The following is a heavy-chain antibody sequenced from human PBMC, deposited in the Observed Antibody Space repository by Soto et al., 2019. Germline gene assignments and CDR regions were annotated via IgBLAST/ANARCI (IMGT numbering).Heavy chain of an antibody. Sequence: ASVKVSCKASGYTFTSYYMHWVRQAPGQGLEWMGIINPSGGSTSYAQKFQGRVTMTRDTSTSTVYMELSSLRSEDTAVYYCARVPREGHYYDSSGYSRFDYWGQGTLVTVSS. CDR2: INPSGGST. D-gene: IGHD3-22*01. V-gene: IGHV1-46*01. CDR3: ARVPREGHYYDSSGYSRFDY. J-gene: IGHJ4*02. CDR1: GYTFTSYY.